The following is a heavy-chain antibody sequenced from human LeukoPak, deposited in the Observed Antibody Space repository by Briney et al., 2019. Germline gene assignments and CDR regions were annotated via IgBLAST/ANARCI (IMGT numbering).Heavy chain of an antibody. CDR2: ISGYNGNT. CDR1: GYTFTNYG. Sequence: GSVKVSCKAFGYTFTNYGISWVRQAPGQGLEWMGWISGYNGNTNYAQKFQGRVTMTEDTSTDTAYMELSSLRSEDTAVYYCATLHYGSGSYYFDYWGQGTLVTVSS. J-gene: IGHJ4*02. D-gene: IGHD3-10*01. V-gene: IGHV1-18*01. CDR3: ATLHYGSGSYYFDY.